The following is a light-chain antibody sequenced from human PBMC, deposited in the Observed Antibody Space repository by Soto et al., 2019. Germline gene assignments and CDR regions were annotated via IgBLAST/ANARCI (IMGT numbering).Light chain of an antibody. CDR2: DDS. CDR3: QVWDSSGNVVL. J-gene: IGLJ2*01. CDR1: NIGSKS. Sequence: SYELTQPPSVSVAPGQTATIPCGGDNIGSKSVHWDQQRPGQAPVLVVSDDSDRPSGIPERFSGSNPGNTATLTISRVEAGDEADYYCQVWDSSGNVVLFGGGTKVTVL. V-gene: IGLV3-21*02.